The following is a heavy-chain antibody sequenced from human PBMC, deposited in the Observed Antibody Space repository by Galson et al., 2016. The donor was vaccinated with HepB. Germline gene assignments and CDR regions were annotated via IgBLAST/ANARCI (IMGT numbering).Heavy chain of an antibody. CDR3: ANDGILHSSVWYGGDY. CDR1: GFTFSAYA. Sequence: SLRLSCAASGFTFSAYAMSWVRQAPGKGLEWVSLICGSGACTYYADSVTGRFTISRDNSRNTVDLQMNSLRAEDTAVYYCANDGILHSSVWYGGDYWGQGTLVTVSS. D-gene: IGHD6-19*01. V-gene: IGHV3-23*01. J-gene: IGHJ4*02. CDR2: ICGSGACT.